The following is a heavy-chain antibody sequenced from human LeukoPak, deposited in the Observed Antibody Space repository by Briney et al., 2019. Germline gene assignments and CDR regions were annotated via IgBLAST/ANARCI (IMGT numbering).Heavy chain of an antibody. Sequence: GGSLRLSCAASGFTFTKYAIHWIRQAPGKGLEWVSRVSYDGANKYYTDSVKGRFTISRDNSRNTLYLQMNSLRAKDTAVYYCPRITAYDDSWGQGTLVTVSS. J-gene: IGHJ5*01. D-gene: IGHD1-20*01. CDR1: GFTFTKYA. V-gene: IGHV3-30*14. CDR2: VSYDGANK. CDR3: PRITAYDDS.